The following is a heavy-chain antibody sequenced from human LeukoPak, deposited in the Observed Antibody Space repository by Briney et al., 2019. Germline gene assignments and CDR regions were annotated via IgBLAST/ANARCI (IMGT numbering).Heavy chain of an antibody. V-gene: IGHV1-2*02. D-gene: IGHD3-9*01. CDR2: INPNSGDT. Sequence: GASVKVSCKTSGYTFTDYYMFWLRQAPGQGLEWVGWINPNSGDTHYAQKFQGRVTMTRGTSISTAYMELSRLISDDTAVYYCARDRGSRNILTDYFDYWGQGTLVTVSS. CDR3: ARDRGSRNILTDYFDY. J-gene: IGHJ4*02. CDR1: GYTFTDYY.